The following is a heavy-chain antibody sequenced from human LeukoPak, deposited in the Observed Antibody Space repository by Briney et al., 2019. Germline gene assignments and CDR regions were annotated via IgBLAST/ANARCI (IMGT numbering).Heavy chain of an antibody. Sequence: GGSLRLSCAASGFTFSSYWMSWVRQAPGKGLEWVANIKQDGSEKYYVDSVKGRFTISRDNSKNTLYLQMNSLRAEDTAVYYCAKDPRYYYDSNGYATFFDYWGQGTLVTVSS. CDR3: AKDPRYYYDSNGYATFFDY. J-gene: IGHJ4*02. CDR1: GFTFSSYW. V-gene: IGHV3-7*01. D-gene: IGHD3-22*01. CDR2: IKQDGSEK.